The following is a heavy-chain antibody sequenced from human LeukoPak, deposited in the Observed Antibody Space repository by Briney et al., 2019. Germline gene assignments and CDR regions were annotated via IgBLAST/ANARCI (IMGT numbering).Heavy chain of an antibody. CDR2: IYPGDSDT. CDR1: GYSFTSYW. Sequence: GESLKISCKGSGYSFTSYWIGRVRQMPGKGLEWMGIIYPGDSDTRYSPSFQGQVTISADKSISTAYLQWSSLKASDTAMYYCARHRYSSSWLSYYYYGMDVWGQGTTVTVSS. V-gene: IGHV5-51*01. J-gene: IGHJ6*02. CDR3: ARHRYSSSWLSYYYYGMDV. D-gene: IGHD6-13*01.